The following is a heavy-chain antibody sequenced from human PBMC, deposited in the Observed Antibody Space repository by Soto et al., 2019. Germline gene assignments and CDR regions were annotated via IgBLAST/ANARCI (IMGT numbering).Heavy chain of an antibody. Sequence: QVQLVESGGGVVQPGRSLRLSCAASGFTFSSYGMHWVRQAPGKGLEWVAVISHDGSNKYYADSVKGRFTISRDNSKNTLYLQMNSLRAEDTAVYYCAKDVRLTFGWYFDLWGRGTLVTVSS. V-gene: IGHV3-30*18. D-gene: IGHD3-16*01. CDR1: GFTFSSYG. J-gene: IGHJ2*01. CDR3: AKDVRLTFGWYFDL. CDR2: ISHDGSNK.